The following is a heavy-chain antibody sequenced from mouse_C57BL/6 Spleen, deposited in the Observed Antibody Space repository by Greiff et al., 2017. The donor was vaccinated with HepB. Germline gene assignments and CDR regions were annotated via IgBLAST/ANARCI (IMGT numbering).Heavy chain of an antibody. CDR3: ARSRYYGSSYDYYAMDY. J-gene: IGHJ4*01. CDR1: GYTFTSYN. Sequence: QVQLQQSGAELVRPGASVKMSCKASGYTFTSYNMHWVKQTPRQGLEWIGAIYPGNGDTSYNQKFKGKATLTVDKSSSTAYMQLSSLTSEDSAVYCCARSRYYGSSYDYYAMDYWGQGTSVTVSS. CDR2: IYPGNGDT. D-gene: IGHD1-1*01. V-gene: IGHV1-12*01.